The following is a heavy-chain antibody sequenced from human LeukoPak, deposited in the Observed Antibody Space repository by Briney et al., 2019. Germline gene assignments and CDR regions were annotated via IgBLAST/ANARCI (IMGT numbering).Heavy chain of an antibody. CDR3: ASLSPFYYYYMDV. J-gene: IGHJ6*03. Sequence: SETLSLTCAVYGGSFSGYYWSWIRQPPGKGLEWIGEINHSGSTNYNPSLKSRVTISVDTSKNQFSLKLSSVTAADTAVYYCASLSPFYYYYMDVWGKGTTVTVSS. V-gene: IGHV4-34*01. CDR2: INHSGST. CDR1: GGSFSGYY.